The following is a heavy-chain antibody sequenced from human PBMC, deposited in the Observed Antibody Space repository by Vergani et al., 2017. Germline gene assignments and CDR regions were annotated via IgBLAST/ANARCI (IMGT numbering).Heavy chain of an antibody. D-gene: IGHD2-21*02. V-gene: IGHV3-23*01. Sequence: EVQLLESGGGSVRPGGSLRLSCAASEFIFSNYAMTWVRQSPGKGLEWVSAMSGTTGRTNYSDSVKGRFTISRDNSRKMLYLHMKSLRAEDMGVYFCARDSCSGGDCFDAFDIWGQGTMVTVSS. CDR2: MSGTTGRT. CDR1: EFIFSNYA. CDR3: ARDSCSGGDCFDAFDI. J-gene: IGHJ3*02.